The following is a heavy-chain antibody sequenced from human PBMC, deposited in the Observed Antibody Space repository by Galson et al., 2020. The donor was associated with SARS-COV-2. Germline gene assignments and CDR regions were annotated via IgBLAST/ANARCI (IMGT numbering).Heavy chain of an antibody. J-gene: IGHJ4*02. CDR3: AKDLVEWLAPHYFDD. D-gene: IGHD6-19*01. V-gene: IGHV3-23*01. CDR1: GFTFSTYA. CDR2: ISGGSQST. Sequence: TGGSLRLSCAASGFTFSTYAMSWVRQAPGKGLEWVLEISGGSQSTYYADSVKGRFNISRDNSKNTLYLQMNSLRAEDTAVYYCAKDLVEWLAPHYFDDWGQGTLVTVSS.